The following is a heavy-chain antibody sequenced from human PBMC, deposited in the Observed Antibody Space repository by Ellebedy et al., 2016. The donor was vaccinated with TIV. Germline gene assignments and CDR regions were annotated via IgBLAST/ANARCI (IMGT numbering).Heavy chain of an antibody. D-gene: IGHD3-22*01. CDR2: LHPSGTP. Sequence: PGGSLRLSCAVSGVSFTSHFWTWIRQPAGGGLAWIGRLHPSGTPNYNPSLKSRVILSRDTSKDQFSLKLSSVTAADTAVYYCARHGPQWFDAFDLWGQGTLVTVPS. J-gene: IGHJ3*01. V-gene: IGHV4-4*07. CDR3: ARHGPQWFDAFDL. CDR1: GVSFTSHF.